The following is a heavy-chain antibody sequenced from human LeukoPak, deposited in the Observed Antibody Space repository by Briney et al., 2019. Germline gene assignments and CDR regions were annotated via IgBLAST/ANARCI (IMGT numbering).Heavy chain of an antibody. Sequence: GGSLRLSCAASGFTFSDYYMSWIRQAPGKGLEWVSSISSSGSTIYYADSVKGRFTISRDNAKNSLYLQMNSLRAEDTAVYYCAGRSRIAAAGTPPGYWGQGTLVTVSS. J-gene: IGHJ4*02. CDR3: AGRSRIAAAGTPPGY. V-gene: IGHV3-11*01. CDR2: ISSSGSTI. D-gene: IGHD6-13*01. CDR1: GFTFSDYY.